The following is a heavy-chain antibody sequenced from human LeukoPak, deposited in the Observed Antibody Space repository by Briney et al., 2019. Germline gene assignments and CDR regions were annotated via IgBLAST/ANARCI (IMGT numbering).Heavy chain of an antibody. CDR2: IYYSGGT. CDR3: ARTTNGGVWFDP. CDR1: GGPINIYY. J-gene: IGHJ5*02. V-gene: IGHV4-59*01. Sequence: KPSETLSLTCTVSGGPINIYYWRCVRQPPGGGLEWIGHIYYSGGTNYNPSLNSRVTISVDTSKNQFSLRLNSVTAADTAVYYCARTTNGGVWFDPWGQGTLVTVSS. D-gene: IGHD3-16*01.